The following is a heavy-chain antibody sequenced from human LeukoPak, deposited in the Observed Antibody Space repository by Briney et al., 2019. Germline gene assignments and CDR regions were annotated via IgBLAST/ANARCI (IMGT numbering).Heavy chain of an antibody. J-gene: IGHJ4*02. CDR2: INDNGGST. CDR3: AKYRQHFDF. D-gene: IGHD3-16*02. CDR1: GFTFSSSA. V-gene: IGHV3-23*01. Sequence: GGSLRLSCAASGFTFSSSAMGWVRQAPGKGLDWVSAINDNGGSTFYADSVKGRFTISRDNSKNTLYLQMSSLRADDTAIYYCAKYRQHFDFWGQGTLVTVSS.